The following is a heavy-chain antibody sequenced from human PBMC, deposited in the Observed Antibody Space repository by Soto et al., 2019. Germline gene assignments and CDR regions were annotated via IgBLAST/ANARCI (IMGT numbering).Heavy chain of an antibody. V-gene: IGHV3-30-3*01. D-gene: IGHD3-3*01. J-gene: IGHJ6*02. CDR3: ARVGRPWGGYYYYGMDV. CDR1: GFTVSSYA. CDR2: ISYDGSNK. Sequence: AGGSLRLSCAASGFTVSSYAMHWVRQAPGKGLEWVAVISYDGSNKYYADSVKGRFTISRDNSKNTLYLQMNSLRAEDTAVYYCARVGRPWGGYYYYGMDVWGQGTTFTVSS.